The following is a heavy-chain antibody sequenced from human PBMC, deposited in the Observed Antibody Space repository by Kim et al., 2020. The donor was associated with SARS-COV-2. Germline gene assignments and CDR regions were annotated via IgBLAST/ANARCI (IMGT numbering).Heavy chain of an antibody. CDR1: GFTFSAYW. CDR3: ATFYGPAGSY. D-gene: IGHD4-17*01. V-gene: IGHV3-7*01. CDR2: IKQDESEK. J-gene: IGHJ4*02. Sequence: GGSLRLSCIASGFTFSAYWMSWVRQAPGKGLEWVANIKQDESEKYYVDSVKGRFTISRDNAKNSLYLQMNTLGGDDTAVYYCATFYGPAGSYWGQGTLVT.